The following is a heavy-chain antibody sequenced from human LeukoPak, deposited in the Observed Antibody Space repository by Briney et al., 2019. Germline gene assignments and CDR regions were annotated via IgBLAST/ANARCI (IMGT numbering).Heavy chain of an antibody. CDR3: ARHSKWELPFDY. D-gene: IGHD1-26*01. CDR1: GYTFTDYW. V-gene: IGHV5-51*01. CDR2: IYPGDSDT. Sequence: GESLKISCKGSGYTFTDYWIAWVRQMPGKGLQWMGIIYPGDSDTRYSPSFQGQVTISADKSISTAYLQWSSLKASDTAMYYCARHSKWELPFDYWGQGTLVTVSS. J-gene: IGHJ4*02.